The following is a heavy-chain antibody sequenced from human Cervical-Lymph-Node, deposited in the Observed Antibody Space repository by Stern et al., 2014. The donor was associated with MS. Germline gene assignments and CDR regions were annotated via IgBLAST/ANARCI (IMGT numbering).Heavy chain of an antibody. CDR1: GFGLSASGVG. V-gene: IGHV2-5*02. D-gene: IGHD3-16*01. J-gene: IGHJ4*02. Sequence: ESGPPLVKPTQTLTLTCTFSGFGLSASGVGVGWIRQPPGKALEWLALLYWGDDKRYSPSLANRLNLIKDPSKSQVVLTMTNVDPVDTGTYYCAYRGRTGSFDSWGQGALVIVSS. CDR2: LYWGDDK. CDR3: AYRGRTGSFDS.